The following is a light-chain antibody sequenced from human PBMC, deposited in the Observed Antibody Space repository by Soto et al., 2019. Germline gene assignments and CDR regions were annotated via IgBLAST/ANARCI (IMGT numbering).Light chain of an antibody. Sequence: QSALTQPASVSGSPGQSITISCTGTSRDVGAYNYVSWYQQYPGKAPKLMIYGVTNRPSGVSNRFSGSKTGNTASLTISGLQAEDEADYYYFSHRGGDSHVFGTGTKVTVL. J-gene: IGLJ1*01. CDR3: FSHRGGDSHV. CDR2: GVT. V-gene: IGLV2-14*01. CDR1: SRDVGAYNY.